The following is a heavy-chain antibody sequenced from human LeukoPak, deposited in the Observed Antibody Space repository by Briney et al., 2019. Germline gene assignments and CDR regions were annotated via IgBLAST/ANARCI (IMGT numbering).Heavy chain of an antibody. D-gene: IGHD3-10*01. J-gene: IGHJ6*03. CDR3: ARTGGYRYYYYYYMDV. V-gene: IGHV4-61*02. Sequence: SETLSLTCTVSGDSISSGDYYWSWIRQPAGKGLEWIGRISSSGSTNYNPSLKSRVTISVDTSKNQFSLKLSSVTAADTAVYYCARTGGYRYYYYYYMDVWGKGTTVTVSS. CDR1: GDSISSGDYY. CDR2: ISSSGST.